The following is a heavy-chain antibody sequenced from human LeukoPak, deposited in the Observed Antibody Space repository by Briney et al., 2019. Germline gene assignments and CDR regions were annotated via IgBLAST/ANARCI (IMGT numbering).Heavy chain of an antibody. CDR2: IYPRDGST. V-gene: IGHV1-46*01. Sequence: ASVTVSFTASGYSFTINYIHWVRQAPGQGLERMGVIYPRDGSTSYAQKFQGRVTVTRDTSTSTVHMELSGLRSEDTAVYYCARDQEAFDYWGQGTLVTVSS. CDR1: GYSFTINY. J-gene: IGHJ4*02. CDR3: ARDQEAFDY.